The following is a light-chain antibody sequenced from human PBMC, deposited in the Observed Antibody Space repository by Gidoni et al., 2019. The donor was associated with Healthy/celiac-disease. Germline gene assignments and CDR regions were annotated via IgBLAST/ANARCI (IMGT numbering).Light chain of an antibody. Sequence: PSTLSASVGDRGTITWRASQRIRSYLKGCQQKPGKDPKLLMYYAASWQGGVPSRMRSSGGGAEVTLTISSRQEEEVVSDYCQQSDSKPQTFGQGTKVEIK. CDR2: YAA. CDR3: QQSDSKPQT. CDR1: QRIRSY. V-gene: IGKV1-39*01. J-gene: IGKJ1*01.